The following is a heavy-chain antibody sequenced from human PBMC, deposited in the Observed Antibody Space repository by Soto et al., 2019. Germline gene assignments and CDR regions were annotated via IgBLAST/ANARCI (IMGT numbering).Heavy chain of an antibody. J-gene: IGHJ6*02. CDR2: SRNKANSYST. CDR3: VRGAYRSWRMDV. CDR1: GFTFSDHY. D-gene: IGHD3-16*02. Sequence: EVQLVDSGGGLVQPGGSLRLSCAASGFTFSDHYMDWVRQAPGKGLEWVGRSRNKANSYSTEYAASVKGRFTISRDVSKNSLYLLMNTLSSEDTAVYYGVRGAYRSWRMDVWGQGTSVTVSS. V-gene: IGHV3-72*01.